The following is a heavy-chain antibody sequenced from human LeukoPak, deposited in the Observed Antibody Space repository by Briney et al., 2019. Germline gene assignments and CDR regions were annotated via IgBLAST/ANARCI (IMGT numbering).Heavy chain of an antibody. CDR2: ISSSSSTI. J-gene: IGHJ4*02. Sequence: GGSLRLSCAASGFTFSSYSMNWVRQAPGKGLEWVSYISSSSSTIYYADSVKGRFTISRDNAKNSLYLQMNSLRAEDTAVYYCARDRSSSSWYYFDYWGQGTLVTVS. V-gene: IGHV3-48*01. CDR1: GFTFSSYS. CDR3: ARDRSSSSWYYFDY. D-gene: IGHD6-13*01.